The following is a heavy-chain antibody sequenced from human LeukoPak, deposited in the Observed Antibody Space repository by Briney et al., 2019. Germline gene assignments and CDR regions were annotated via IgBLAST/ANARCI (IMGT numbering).Heavy chain of an antibody. CDR2: IIPNSGGT. Sequence: GASVKVSCKASGSTLTGYYMHWVRQAPGQGLEWMGWIIPNSGGTSYARKFQGRVTMTRDTSISTAYMELSSLTSDDTAVYYCASEKWNGYKDFYYGVDVWGQGTTVAVSS. D-gene: IGHD1-1*01. J-gene: IGHJ6*02. V-gene: IGHV1-2*02. CDR3: ASEKWNGYKDFYYGVDV. CDR1: GSTLTGYY.